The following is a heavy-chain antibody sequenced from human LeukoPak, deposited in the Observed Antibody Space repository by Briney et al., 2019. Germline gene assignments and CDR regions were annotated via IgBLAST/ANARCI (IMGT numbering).Heavy chain of an antibody. CDR2: INPNSGGT. V-gene: IGHV1-2*02. Sequence: ASVKVSCKASGYTFTGYYMHWVRQAPGQGLEWMGWINPNSGGTNYAQKFQGRVTMTRDTSISTAYMELSRLRSDDTAVYYCARDPEGYSGYVFDYWGQGTRVTVSS. J-gene: IGHJ4*02. D-gene: IGHD5-12*01. CDR3: ARDPEGYSGYVFDY. CDR1: GYTFTGYY.